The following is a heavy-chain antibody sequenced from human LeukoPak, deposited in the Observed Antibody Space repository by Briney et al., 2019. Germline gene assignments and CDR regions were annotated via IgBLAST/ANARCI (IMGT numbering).Heavy chain of an antibody. Sequence: GGSLRLSCAASIYTHYEYYTSWTRDAPQKGRECGSYISRSRNNIFYADSVKRRFHIPRDNAKNSLYLQMNSLRAEDRAVYYCASLTAVMGQVFDPWGQGTLVTVSS. CDR2: ISRSRNNI. D-gene: IGHD4-17*01. J-gene: IGHJ5*02. V-gene: IGHV3-11*01. CDR3: ASLTAVMGQVFDP. CDR1: IYTHYEYY.